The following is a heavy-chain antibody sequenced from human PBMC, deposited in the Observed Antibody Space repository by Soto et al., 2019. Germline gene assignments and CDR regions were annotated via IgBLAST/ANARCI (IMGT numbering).Heavy chain of an antibody. Sequence: EVQLVESGGGVVRPGGSLRLSCAASGFNFDDYGMSWVRQAPGKGLEWVSGINWNGGSTGYADSVKGRFTISRDNAKNSLYLQMNSLRAEDTALYYCARAPYYYDGSGYYYYWYFDLWGRGTLVTVSS. D-gene: IGHD3-22*01. V-gene: IGHV3-20*04. CDR3: ARAPYYYDGSGYYYYWYFDL. CDR2: INWNGGST. J-gene: IGHJ2*01. CDR1: GFNFDDYG.